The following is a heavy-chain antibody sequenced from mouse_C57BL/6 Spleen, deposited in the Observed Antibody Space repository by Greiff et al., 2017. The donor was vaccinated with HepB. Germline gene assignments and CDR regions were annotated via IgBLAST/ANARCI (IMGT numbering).Heavy chain of an antibody. D-gene: IGHD2-3*01. CDR1: GYTFTDYY. Sequence: VQLKESGAELVRPGASVKLSCKASGYTFTDYYINWVKQRPGQGLEWIARIYPGSGNTYYNEKFKGKATLTAEKSSSTAYMQLSSLTSEDSAVYFCAREGDGYPFDYWGQGTTLTVSS. CDR3: AREGDGYPFDY. CDR2: IYPGSGNT. V-gene: IGHV1-76*01. J-gene: IGHJ2*01.